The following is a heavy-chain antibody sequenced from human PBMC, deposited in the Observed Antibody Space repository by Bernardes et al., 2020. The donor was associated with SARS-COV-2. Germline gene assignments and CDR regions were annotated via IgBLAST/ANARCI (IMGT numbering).Heavy chain of an antibody. Sequence: ASVKVSCKVSGYTLTALSMHWVRQAPGKGLEWMGGFDPEDGETIYAQKFQGRVTMTEDTSTDTAYMELSSLRSEDTAVYYCATAPAICGSYSLQLRSGIEPCYYYGMDVWGQGTTVTVSS. CDR1: GYTLTALS. CDR2: FDPEDGET. V-gene: IGHV1-24*01. D-gene: IGHD1-26*01. J-gene: IGHJ6*02. CDR3: ATAPAICGSYSLQLRSGIEPCYYYGMDV.